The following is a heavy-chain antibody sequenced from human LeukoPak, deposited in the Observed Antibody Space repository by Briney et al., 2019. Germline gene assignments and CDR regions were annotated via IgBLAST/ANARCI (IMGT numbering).Heavy chain of an antibody. CDR2: IAPYNGNT. CDR1: GFTFGSYG. D-gene: IGHD5-18*01. CDR3: ARDPRHRYGNFDH. Sequence: ASVKVSCKASGFTFGSYGISWVRQAPGQGLEWMGWIAPYNGNTNSAQKLQGRVTLTADTSTSTAYMELWSLRSDDTAVYYCARDPRHRYGNFDHWGQGTLVTVSS. J-gene: IGHJ4*02. V-gene: IGHV1-18*01.